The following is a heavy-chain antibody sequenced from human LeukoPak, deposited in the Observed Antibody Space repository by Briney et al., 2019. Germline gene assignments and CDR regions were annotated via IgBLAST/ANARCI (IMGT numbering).Heavy chain of an antibody. CDR2: IKHDGSEK. Sequence: PGGSLRLSCAASGFTFSSYWMSWVRQAPGKGLEWVANIKHDGSEKNYVDSVKGRFTISRDSAKTSLYLQMNSLRVEDTAVYYCARARDYFDYWGQGTLVTVSS. CDR3: ARARDYFDY. CDR1: GFTFSSYW. V-gene: IGHV3-7*01. J-gene: IGHJ4*02.